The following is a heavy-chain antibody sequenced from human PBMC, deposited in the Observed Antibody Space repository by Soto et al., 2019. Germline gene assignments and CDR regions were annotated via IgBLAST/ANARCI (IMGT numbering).Heavy chain of an antibody. Sequence: AGSLRLSCAASGFTFNNYGMHWVRQAPGKGLEWVALIWHDGSNKGYADSVKGRFTVSRDNSKNTLNLQMNSLRVEDTAVYYCTRAAIKGELLDYWGQGTQVTVSS. CDR2: IWHDGSNK. CDR1: GFTFNNYG. D-gene: IGHD1-26*01. J-gene: IGHJ4*02. V-gene: IGHV3-33*01. CDR3: TRAAIKGELLDY.